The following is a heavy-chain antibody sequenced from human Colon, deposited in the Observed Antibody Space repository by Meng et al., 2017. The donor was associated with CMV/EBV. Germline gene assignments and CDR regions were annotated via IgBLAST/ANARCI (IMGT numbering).Heavy chain of an antibody. CDR2: IYYSGST. D-gene: IGHD2-2*01. Sequence: GSLRLSCTVSGGSISSSYWSWIRQPPGKGLEWIGYIYYSGSTNYNPSLKSRVTISVDTSTNQFSLKLSSVTAADTAVYYCARGRCSSTSCYGGNYYYGMDVWGQGTTVTVSS. J-gene: IGHJ6*02. CDR1: GGSISSSY. V-gene: IGHV4-59*01. CDR3: ARGRCSSTSCYGGNYYYGMDV.